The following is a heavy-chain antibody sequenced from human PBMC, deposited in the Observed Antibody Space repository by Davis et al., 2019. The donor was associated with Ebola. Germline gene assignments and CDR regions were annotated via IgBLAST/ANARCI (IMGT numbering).Heavy chain of an antibody. CDR1: GFTFSGSA. D-gene: IGHD2-2*01. CDR3: TSWVPAANFDY. CDR2: IRSKANSYAT. V-gene: IGHV3-73*01. Sequence: GESLKISCAASGFTFSGSAMHWVRQASGKGLEWVGRIRSKANSYATAYAASVKGRFTISRDDSKNTAYLQMNSLKTEDTAVYYCTSWVPAANFDYWGQGTLVTVSS. J-gene: IGHJ4*02.